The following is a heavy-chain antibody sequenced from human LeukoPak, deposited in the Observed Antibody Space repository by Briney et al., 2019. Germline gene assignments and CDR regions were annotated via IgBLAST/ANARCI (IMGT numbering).Heavy chain of an antibody. CDR2: IIPIFGTA. CDR1: RGTFISYA. D-gene: IGHD4-17*01. J-gene: IGHJ4*02. Sequence: ASVKVSCKASRGTFISYAINWVRQAPGQGLEWMGGIIPIFGTANYAQKFQGRVTITADESTSTAYMEVSSLRSEDTAVYYCASLGGGSTVTTYLNYWGQGTLVTVSS. V-gene: IGHV1-69*01. CDR3: ASLGGGSTVTTYLNY.